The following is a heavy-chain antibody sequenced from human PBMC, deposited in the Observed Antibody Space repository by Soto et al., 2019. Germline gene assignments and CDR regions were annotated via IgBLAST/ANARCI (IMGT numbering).Heavy chain of an antibody. CDR1: GFTFSSYS. CDR3: ARDINSYYDILTGYYTGANWFDP. CDR2: ISSSSSYI. V-gene: IGHV3-21*01. J-gene: IGHJ5*02. Sequence: PGGSLRLSCAASGFTFSSYSMNWVRQAPGKGLEWVSSISSSSSYIYYADSVKGRFTISRDNAKNSLYLQMNSLRAEDTAVYYCARDINSYYDILTGYYTGANWFDPWGQGTLVTVS. D-gene: IGHD3-9*01.